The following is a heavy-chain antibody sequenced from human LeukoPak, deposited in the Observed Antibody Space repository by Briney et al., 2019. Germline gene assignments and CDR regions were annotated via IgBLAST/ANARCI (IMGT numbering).Heavy chain of an antibody. CDR3: ARVGYSSSWSIDAFDI. D-gene: IGHD6-13*01. CDR1: GFTVSSND. V-gene: IGHV3-53*01. CDR2: IYSGGST. Sequence: GGSLRLSCAASGFTVSSNDMSWVRQAPGKGRECFSVIYSGGSTDYADSVKGRLTISRDNSKNTLYLQMNSLRAEDTAVYYCARVGYSSSWSIDAFDIWGQGTMVTVSS. J-gene: IGHJ3*02.